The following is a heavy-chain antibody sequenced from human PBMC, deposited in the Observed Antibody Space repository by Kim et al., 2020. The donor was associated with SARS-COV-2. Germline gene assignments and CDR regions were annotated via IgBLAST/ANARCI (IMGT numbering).Heavy chain of an antibody. CDR3: AKGLRVGFTPDY. J-gene: IGHJ4*02. CDR1: GFTFSSYA. D-gene: IGHD3-10*01. Sequence: GGSLRLSCAASGFTFSSYAMSWVRQAPGKGLEWVSAISGSGGSTYYADSVKGRFTISRDNSKNTLYLQMNSLRAEDTVVYYCAKGLRVGFTPDYWGQGTLVTVSS. V-gene: IGHV3-23*01. CDR2: ISGSGGST.